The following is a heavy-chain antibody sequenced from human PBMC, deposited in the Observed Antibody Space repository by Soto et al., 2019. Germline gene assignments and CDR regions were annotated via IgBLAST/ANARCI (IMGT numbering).Heavy chain of an antibody. CDR3: AKDWGDIVLMVSLDY. CDR1: GFTFSSYG. CDR2: ISYDGSNK. V-gene: IGHV3-30*18. Sequence: GGSLRLSCGASGFTFSSYGMHWFRQAPGKGLEWVAVISYDGSNKYYADSVKGRFTISRDNSKNTLYLQMNSLRAEDTAVYYCAKDWGDIVLMVSLDYWGQGTLVTVSS. D-gene: IGHD2-8*01. J-gene: IGHJ4*02.